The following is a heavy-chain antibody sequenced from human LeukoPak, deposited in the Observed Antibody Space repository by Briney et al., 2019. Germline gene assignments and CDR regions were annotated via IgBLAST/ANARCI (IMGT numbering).Heavy chain of an antibody. D-gene: IGHD3-10*01. V-gene: IGHV1-46*01. J-gene: IGHJ4*02. CDR2: INPSGGST. CDR3: AAGITMVRGVIIDFDY. Sequence: ASVKVSCKASGYTFTSYYMHWVRQAPGEGLEWMGIINPSGGSTSYAQKFQGRVTMTRDMSTSTVYMELSSLRSEDTAVYYCAAGITMVRGVIIDFDYWGQGTLVTVSS. CDR1: GYTFTSYY.